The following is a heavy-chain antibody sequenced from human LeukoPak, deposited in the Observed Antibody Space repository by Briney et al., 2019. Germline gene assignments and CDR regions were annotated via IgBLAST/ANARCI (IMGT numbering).Heavy chain of an antibody. D-gene: IGHD3-22*01. CDR3: ERARWYYYDSSGEPSYYLDY. V-gene: IGHV3-66*01. J-gene: IGHJ4*02. CDR2: IYSGGST. CDR1: GFTVSSNY. Sequence: PGGSLRLSCAASGFTVSSNYMSWVRQAPGKGLEWVSVIYSGGSTYYADSVKGRFTISRDNSKNTLYLQMNSLRAEDTAVYYCERARWYYYDSSGEPSYYLDYWGQGTLVTVSS.